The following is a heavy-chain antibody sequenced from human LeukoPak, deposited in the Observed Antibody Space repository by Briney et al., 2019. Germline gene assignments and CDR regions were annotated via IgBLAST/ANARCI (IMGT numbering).Heavy chain of an antibody. CDR1: GGSISSGDYY. V-gene: IGHV4-61*08. CDR3: AREGHSKEDI. CDR2: IYYSGST. J-gene: IGHJ3*02. Sequence: ASETLSLTCTVSGGSISSGDYYWSWIRQPPGKGLEWIGYIYYSGSTNYNPSLKSRVTISVDTSKNQFSLKLSSVTAADTAVYYCAREGHSKEDIWGQGTMVTVSS.